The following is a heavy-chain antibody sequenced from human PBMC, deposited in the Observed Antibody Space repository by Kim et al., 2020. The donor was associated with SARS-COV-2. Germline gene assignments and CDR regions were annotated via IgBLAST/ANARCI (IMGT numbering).Heavy chain of an antibody. CDR1: GFTFSSYW. CDR3: ASRTYSGSYYYFDY. D-gene: IGHD1-26*01. J-gene: IGHJ4*01. Sequence: GASLRLSCAASGFTFSSYWMHWVRQVPGKGLVWVSRINSDGSSTSYADSVKGRFTISRDNAKNTLYLQMNSLRAEDTAVYYCASRTYSGSYYYFDYWGHGTLVTVSS. V-gene: IGHV3-74*01. CDR2: INSDGSST.